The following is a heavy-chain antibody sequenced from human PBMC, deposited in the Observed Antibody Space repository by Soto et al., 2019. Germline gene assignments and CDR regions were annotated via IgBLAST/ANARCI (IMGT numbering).Heavy chain of an antibody. Sequence: PSETLSLTCTVSGASIDDDCWTWIRQSPGKGLEWIGNICYNDITKYSPSLQSRVTITRDMSKNQFSLSLTSVTASDTAVYYCARAPSSNLVRDKWGQGTRVTVSS. CDR1: GASIDDDC. J-gene: IGHJ3*01. CDR2: ICYNDIT. V-gene: IGHV4-59*01. CDR3: ARAPSSNLVRDK. D-gene: IGHD4-4*01.